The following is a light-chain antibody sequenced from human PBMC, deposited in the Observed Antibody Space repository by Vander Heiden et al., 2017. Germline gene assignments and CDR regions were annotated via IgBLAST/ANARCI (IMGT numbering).Light chain of an antibody. CDR2: SNN. V-gene: IGLV1-44*01. CDR3: AAWDDSLNGYV. CDR1: SSNIGSNT. J-gene: IGLJ1*01. Sequence: QSVLTQPPSASGTPGQRVTIPCSGSSSNIGSNTINWYQQPPGTAPKLLIYSNNQRPSGVPDRFSGSKSGTSASLAISGLQSEDEADYYCAAWDDSLNGYVFGTGTKVTVL.